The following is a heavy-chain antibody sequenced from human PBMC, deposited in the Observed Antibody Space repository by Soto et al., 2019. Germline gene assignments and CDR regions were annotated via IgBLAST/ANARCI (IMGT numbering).Heavy chain of an antibody. D-gene: IGHD3-10*01. V-gene: IGHV3-11*01. CDR2: ISGSTSIT. CDR1: GFRFSDQY. Sequence: QVQLVESGGGLVEPGGSLRLSCAASGFRFSDQYMTWIRQAPGKGLEWVSKISGSTSITYYADSVKGRFTVSRDNAKNSLYLQMNSLRADDTAVYYCASDPYYYASGFWGQGTLVTVSS. J-gene: IGHJ4*02. CDR3: ASDPYYYASGF.